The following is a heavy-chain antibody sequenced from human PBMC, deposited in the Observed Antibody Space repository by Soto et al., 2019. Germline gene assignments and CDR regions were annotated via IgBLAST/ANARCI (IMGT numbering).Heavy chain of an antibody. CDR1: GYTFTSYD. CDR3: AGGGYDILTGSRNWFDP. D-gene: IGHD3-9*01. CDR2: MNPNSGNT. Sequence: ASVKVSCKASGYTFTSYDINWVRQATGQGLEWMGWMNPNSGNTGYAQKFQGRVTMTRNTSISTAYMELSSLRSEDTAVYYCAGGGYDILTGSRNWFDPWGQGTLVTVSS. J-gene: IGHJ5*02. V-gene: IGHV1-8*01.